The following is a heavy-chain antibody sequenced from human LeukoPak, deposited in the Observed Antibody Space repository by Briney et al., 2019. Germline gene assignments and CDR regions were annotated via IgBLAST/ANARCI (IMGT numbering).Heavy chain of an antibody. CDR2: IYTSGST. CDR1: GGSISSYY. J-gene: IGHJ6*03. CDR3: ARGWVAATYYHYYYMDV. V-gene: IGHV4-4*07. D-gene: IGHD2-15*01. Sequence: SETLSLTCTVSGGSISSYYWSWIRQPAGKGLEWIGRIYTSGSTNYNPSLKSRVTISVDTSKNQFSLKLSSVTAADTAVYYCARGWVAATYYHYYYMDVWGKGTTVTVSS.